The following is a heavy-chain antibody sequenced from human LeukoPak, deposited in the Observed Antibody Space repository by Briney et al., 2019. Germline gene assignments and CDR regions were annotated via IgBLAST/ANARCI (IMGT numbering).Heavy chain of an antibody. CDR1: GGSISSYY. J-gene: IGHJ4*02. CDR3: ARSSGYYPIFDY. CDR2: IYYSGST. D-gene: IGHD3-22*01. V-gene: IGHV4-59*01. Sequence: TASETLSLTCTVSGGSISSYYWSWIRQPPGKGLEWIGYIYYSGSTNYSPSLKSRVTISVDTSKNQFSLKLISVTAADTAVYYCARSSGYYPIFDYWGQGTLVTVSS.